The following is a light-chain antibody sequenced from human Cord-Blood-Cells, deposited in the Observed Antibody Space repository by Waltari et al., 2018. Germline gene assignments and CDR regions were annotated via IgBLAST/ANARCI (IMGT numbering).Light chain of an antibody. CDR3: CSYAGSYTSYV. CDR2: DVS. V-gene: IGLV2-11*01. J-gene: IGLJ1*01. CDR1: SSDVGGYNF. Sequence: QSALTQPRSVSGSPGPSVTIPCTGTSSDVGGYNFVSWYQQHPGKAPKLMIYDVSKRPSGVPDRFSGSKSGNTASLTISGLQAEDEADYYCCSYAGSYTSYVFGTGTKVTVL.